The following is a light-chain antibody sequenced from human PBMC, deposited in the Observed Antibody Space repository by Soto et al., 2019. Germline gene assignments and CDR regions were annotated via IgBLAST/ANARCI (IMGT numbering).Light chain of an antibody. Sequence: EIVMTQSPATLSVSPGERATLSCRASQSVSSNLAWYQQKPGQAPGLLIYGASTRATGIPARFSGSGSGTELTLTISSLQSEDFAVYYCQQYNNWPRGTFGQGTKLEIK. J-gene: IGKJ2*01. CDR1: QSVSSN. CDR2: GAS. CDR3: QQYNNWPRGT. V-gene: IGKV3-15*01.